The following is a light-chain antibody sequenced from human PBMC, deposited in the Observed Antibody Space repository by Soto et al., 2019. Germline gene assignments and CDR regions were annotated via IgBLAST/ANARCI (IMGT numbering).Light chain of an antibody. V-gene: IGKV3-15*01. CDR1: QNIRTD. CDR3: QQYNNWPRT. J-gene: IGKJ1*01. Sequence: EIVMTQSPATLSVSPGERATLSCRASQNIRTDLAWYQQKPGQAPRLLIYFASTRAPGVPDRFSGGGSGTQFTLTINNLQSEDFAVYYCQQYNNWPRTFGQGTKVEI. CDR2: FAS.